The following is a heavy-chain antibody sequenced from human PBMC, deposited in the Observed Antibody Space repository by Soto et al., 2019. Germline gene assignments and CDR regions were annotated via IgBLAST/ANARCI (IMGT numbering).Heavy chain of an antibody. J-gene: IGHJ4*02. CDR1: GGSISSGGYY. Sequence: SETLSLTCTVSGGSISSGGYYWSWIRQHPGKGLEWIGYIYYSGSTYYNPSLKSRVTISVDTSKNQFSLKLSSVTAADTAVYYCASRGGTAMASFDYWGQGTLVTVSS. V-gene: IGHV4-31*03. CDR3: ASRGGTAMASFDY. D-gene: IGHD5-18*01. CDR2: IYYSGST.